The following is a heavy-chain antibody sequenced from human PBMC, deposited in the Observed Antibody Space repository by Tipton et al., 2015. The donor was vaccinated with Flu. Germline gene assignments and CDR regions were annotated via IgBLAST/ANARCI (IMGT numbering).Heavy chain of an antibody. Sequence: TLSLTCTVSGASISSESYYWGWIRQPPGKGLEWVGSVAYSGYTYYNPSLKSRVTISLDTSKNHFSLKLTSMTAADTAVYFCARVSSGLTGYFDLWGRGTLVIVSS. CDR1: GASISSESYY. CDR2: VAYSGYT. V-gene: IGHV4-39*07. CDR3: ARVSSGLTGYFDL. J-gene: IGHJ2*01.